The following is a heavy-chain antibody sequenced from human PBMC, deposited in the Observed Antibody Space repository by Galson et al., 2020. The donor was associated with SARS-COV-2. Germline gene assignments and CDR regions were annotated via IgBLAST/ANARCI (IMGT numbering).Heavy chain of an antibody. D-gene: IGHD1-26*01. CDR2: IKRDGTNI. CDR1: GFIFSNYW. J-gene: IGHJ4*02. CDR3: ARGGSGSFYY. Sequence: GGSLRLSCEASGFIFSNYWMHWVRQVPGKGLVWVSRIKRDGTNIRYADPVKGRFTISRDNAKNTLYLQMNSLRGEDTAVYYCARGGSGSFYYWGQGTLVTVSS. V-gene: IGHV3-74*01.